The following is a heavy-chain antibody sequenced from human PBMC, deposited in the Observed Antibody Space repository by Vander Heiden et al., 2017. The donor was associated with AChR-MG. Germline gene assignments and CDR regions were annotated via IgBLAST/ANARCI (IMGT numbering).Heavy chain of an antibody. Sequence: QVTLKESGPVLVNPTATLTLTCTVSGFSLSNARMGVSWIRQPPGKALEWLEHIFSNDEKSYSTSLKSRLTISKDTSKSQVVLTMTNMDPVDTATYYCARTRSSRGWFDPWGQGTLVTVSS. J-gene: IGHJ5*02. CDR3: ARTRSSRGWFDP. CDR1: GFSLSNARMG. V-gene: IGHV2-26*01. D-gene: IGHD6-13*01. CDR2: IFSNDEK.